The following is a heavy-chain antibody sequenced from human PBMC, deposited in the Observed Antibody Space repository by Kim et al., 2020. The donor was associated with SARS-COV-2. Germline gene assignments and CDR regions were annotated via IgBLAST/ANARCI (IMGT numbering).Heavy chain of an antibody. CDR1: GYAIRSGYY. D-gene: IGHD3-22*01. J-gene: IGHJ4*01. CDR2: IFHSGST. Sequence: SETLSLTCTVSGYAIRSGYYWGWIRQPPGKGLEWIGSIFHSGSTYFNPSLKRRVTMSVDTSKNQFSLRLRSVTAADTAVYYCAREDYYDAGGYYPLDYWG. V-gene: IGHV4-38-2*02. CDR3: AREDYYDAGGYYPLDY.